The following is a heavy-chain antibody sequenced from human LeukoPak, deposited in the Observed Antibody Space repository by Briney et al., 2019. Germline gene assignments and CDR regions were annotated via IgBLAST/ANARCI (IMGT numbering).Heavy chain of an antibody. CDR1: GFTFSSYS. D-gene: IGHD6-6*01. V-gene: IGHV3-21*01. CDR3: ARGFGSSYYFDY. Sequence: GGSLRLSCAASGFTFSSYSMNWVRQAPGKGLEWVSSISSSSSYIYYADSVKGRFTISRDNARNSLYLQMNSLRAEDTAVYYCARGFGSSYYFDYWGQGTLVTVSS. CDR2: ISSSSSYI. J-gene: IGHJ4*02.